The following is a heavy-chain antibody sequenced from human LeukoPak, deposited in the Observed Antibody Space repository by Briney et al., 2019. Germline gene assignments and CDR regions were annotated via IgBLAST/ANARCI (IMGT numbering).Heavy chain of an antibody. CDR1: GFTFSSYA. V-gene: IGHV3-30*04. CDR3: ARDTRSYLDY. CDR2: ISYDGSNK. Sequence: PGRSLRLSCAASGFTFSSYAMHWVRQAPGKGLEWVAVISYDGSNKYYADSVKGRFTISRDNSKNTLYLQMNSLRAEDTAVYYWARDTRSYLDYWGQGTLVTVSS. J-gene: IGHJ4*02.